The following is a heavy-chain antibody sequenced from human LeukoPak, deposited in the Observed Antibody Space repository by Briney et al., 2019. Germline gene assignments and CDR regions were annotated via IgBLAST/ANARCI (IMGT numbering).Heavy chain of an antibody. CDR3: ARERKSGWLERTYNFDY. Sequence: GGSLRLSCAASGFTFSNFWMSWVRQAPGKGLEWVANIKHDGGEKYYVDSVKGRFTISRDNAKNSLSLQMNSLRAEDTAMYYCARERKSGWLERTYNFDYGGQGTLVTVSS. D-gene: IGHD1-1*01. CDR2: IKHDGGEK. CDR1: GFTFSNFW. V-gene: IGHV3-7*01. J-gene: IGHJ4*02.